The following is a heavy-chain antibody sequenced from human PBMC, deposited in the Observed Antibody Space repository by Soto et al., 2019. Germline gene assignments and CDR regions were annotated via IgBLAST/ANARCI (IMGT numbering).Heavy chain of an antibody. V-gene: IGHV6-1*01. J-gene: IGHJ6*01. D-gene: IGHD3-9*01. CDR2: TYYRSKWYN. CDR3: ARAFLGGYDILTGEADYGMDV. CDR1: GDGVSSKIAA. Sequence: QNVSLTCGISGDGVSSKIAAPNWLRQSPSRGLEWLGRTYYRSKWYNDYAVSVKSRITINPDTSKNQFSLQLNSVTPEDTAVYYWARAFLGGYDILTGEADYGMDV.